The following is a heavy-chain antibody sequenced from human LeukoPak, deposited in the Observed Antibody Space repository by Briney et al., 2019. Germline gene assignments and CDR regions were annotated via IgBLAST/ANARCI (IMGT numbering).Heavy chain of an antibody. CDR1: GVTFSDHY. CDR3: ARGHWGLDY. J-gene: IGHJ4*02. D-gene: IGHD7-27*01. CDR2: IYNDGDTI. Sequence: PGGSLRLSCATSGVTFSDHYMTWIRQAPGKGLETVSYIYNDGDTIYYADSVRGRFTISRDNAESSLYLQMNSLRAEDTAVYYCARGHWGLDYWGQGTLVTVSS. V-gene: IGHV3-11*04.